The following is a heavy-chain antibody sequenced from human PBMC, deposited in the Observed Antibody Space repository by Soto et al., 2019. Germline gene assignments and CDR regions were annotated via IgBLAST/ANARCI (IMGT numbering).Heavy chain of an antibody. J-gene: IGHJ4*02. V-gene: IGHV4-59*01. CDR3: ARRYGGNFDY. Sequence: SETLSLTCTVSGGSINNYYWSWIRQPPGKGLEWIGYIYYSGSTNYNPSLKGRVTISVDTSKNQFSLKLSSVTAADTAVYYCARRYGGNFDYWGQGTLVTVSS. CDR2: IYYSGST. CDR1: GGSINNYY. D-gene: IGHD1-26*01.